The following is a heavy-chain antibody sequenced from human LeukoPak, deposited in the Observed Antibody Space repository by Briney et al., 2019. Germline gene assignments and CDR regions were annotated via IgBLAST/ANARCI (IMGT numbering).Heavy chain of an antibody. CDR2: IYYSGTT. D-gene: IGHD3-10*01. CDR3: ARHDYYGSLNWFDP. Sequence: SETLSLTCIVSGGSLNSPSYYWGCIRQPPGKGLEWIATIYYSGTTYYNPSLKSRLTISVDTSRNQFSLKLTSVTAADTAVYYCARHDYYGSLNWFDPWGQGTLITVSS. CDR1: GGSLNSPSYY. J-gene: IGHJ5*02. V-gene: IGHV4-39*01.